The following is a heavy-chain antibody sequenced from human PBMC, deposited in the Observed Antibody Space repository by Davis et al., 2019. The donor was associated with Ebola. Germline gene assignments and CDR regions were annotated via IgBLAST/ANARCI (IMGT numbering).Heavy chain of an antibody. V-gene: IGHV3-30*02. Sequence: GESLKISCSASGFTFSTFGMFWVRQAPGKGLEWVAFIRFVGSEKYYADSVKGRFTISRENSKATLDLQMNSLRAEDTAVYYCAKGDNSGWYGVDYWGQGTLVTVSS. CDR2: IRFVGSEK. D-gene: IGHD6-19*01. CDR1: GFTFSTFG. CDR3: AKGDNSGWYGVDY. J-gene: IGHJ4*02.